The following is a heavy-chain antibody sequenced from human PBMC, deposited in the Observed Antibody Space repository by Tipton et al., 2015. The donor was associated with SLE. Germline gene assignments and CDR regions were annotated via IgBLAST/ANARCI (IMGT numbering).Heavy chain of an antibody. CDR3: AKARAGWYGSCYAY. D-gene: IGHD6-19*01. J-gene: IGHJ4*02. Sequence: GSLRLSCSASGFKFDDYTMHWVRQAPGKGLEWVSLISWDSEFIYYSESVKGRFTISRDDSENTLYLQMSSLRVDATAVYYCAKARAGWYGSCYAYWGQGARGPVSS. CDR2: ISWDSEFI. V-gene: IGHV3-43*01. CDR1: GFKFDDYT.